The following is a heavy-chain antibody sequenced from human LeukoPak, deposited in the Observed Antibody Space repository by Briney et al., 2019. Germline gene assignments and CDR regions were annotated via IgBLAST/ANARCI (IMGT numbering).Heavy chain of an antibody. J-gene: IGHJ4*02. CDR3: ASARGYDYVWGSVDY. Sequence: PGGSLRLSCAASGFTFSSYAMSWVRQAPGKGLEWVSAISCSGGSTFYADSVKGRFTISRENSKNTLYLQMNSLRAEDTAVYYCASARGYDYVWGSVDYWGQGTLVTVS. CDR1: GFTFSSYA. D-gene: IGHD3-16*01. V-gene: IGHV3-23*01. CDR2: ISCSGGST.